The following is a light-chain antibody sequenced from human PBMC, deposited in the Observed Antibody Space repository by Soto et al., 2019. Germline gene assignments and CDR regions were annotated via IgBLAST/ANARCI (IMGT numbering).Light chain of an antibody. CDR3: QQYGSSPPWT. CDR1: QSVSNSY. V-gene: IGKV3-20*01. J-gene: IGKJ1*01. CDR2: GAS. Sequence: EIVLTQSPGTLSLSPGERATLSCRASQSVSNSYLAWYQQKPGQAPRLLIYGASSRATGIPDRFSGSGSGTDFTLTISRLEPEDLAVYYCQQYGSSPPWTFGQGTKVEIK.